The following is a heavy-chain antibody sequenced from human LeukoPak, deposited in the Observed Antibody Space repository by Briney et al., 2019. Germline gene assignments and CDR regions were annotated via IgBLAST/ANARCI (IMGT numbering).Heavy chain of an antibody. CDR1: GGSISSYY. V-gene: IGHV4-59*01. CDR3: AREIVVPAAMRGYYYYYGMDV. D-gene: IGHD2-2*01. Sequence: PPETLSLTCTVSGGSISSYYWSWIRQPPGKGLEWIAYISDSGSTNYNPSLKSRVTISVDTSKSQISLKLSSVTAADTAVYYCAREIVVPAAMRGYYYYYGMDVWGQGTTVTVSS. CDR2: ISDSGST. J-gene: IGHJ6*02.